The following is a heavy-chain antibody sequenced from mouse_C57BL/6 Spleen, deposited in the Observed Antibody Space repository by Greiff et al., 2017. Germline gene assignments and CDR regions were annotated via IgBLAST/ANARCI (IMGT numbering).Heavy chain of an antibody. CDR3: TRSYYGSSWFAD. V-gene: IGHV1-15*01. Sequence: VQVVEPGAELVRPGASVTLSCKASGYTFTDYEMHWVKQTPVHGLEWIGAIDPETGGTAYNQKFKGKAILTADKSSSTAYMELRSLTSEDSAVYYCTRSYYGSSWFADWGQGTLVTVSA. CDR2: IDPETGGT. D-gene: IGHD1-1*01. J-gene: IGHJ3*01. CDR1: GYTFTDYE.